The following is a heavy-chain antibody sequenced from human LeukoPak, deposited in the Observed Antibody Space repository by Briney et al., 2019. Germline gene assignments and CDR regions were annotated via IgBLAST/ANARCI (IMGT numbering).Heavy chain of an antibody. V-gene: IGHV3-23*01. J-gene: IGHJ4*02. Sequence: GGSLRLSCAASGFTLSSYATSWVRQAPGKGLEWVSGISGSGGNTYYADSVRGRFTISRDNSKNTLYLQMGSLRAEDTAVYYCAKEAVDYDILTGYYTTGYFDYWGQGTLVTVSS. CDR2: ISGSGGNT. D-gene: IGHD3-9*01. CDR1: GFTLSSYA. CDR3: AKEAVDYDILTGYYTTGYFDY.